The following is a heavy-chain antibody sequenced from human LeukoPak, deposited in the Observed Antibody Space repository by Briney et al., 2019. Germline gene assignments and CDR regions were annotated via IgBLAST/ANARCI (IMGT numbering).Heavy chain of an antibody. CDR3: ARSARAAADY. Sequence: GGSLRVSCAASGFTFSNYWMQWIRRAPGKGLVWVSRINNDGSTTWYADAVKGRFTVSRDNAKSTLYLQMNSLRADDMGVYYCARSARAAADYWGQGTLVTVSS. CDR2: INNDGSTT. CDR1: GFTFSNYW. D-gene: IGHD6-13*01. V-gene: IGHV3-74*01. J-gene: IGHJ4*02.